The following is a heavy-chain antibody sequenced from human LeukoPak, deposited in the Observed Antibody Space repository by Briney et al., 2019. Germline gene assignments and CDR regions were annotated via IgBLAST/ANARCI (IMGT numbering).Heavy chain of an antibody. D-gene: IGHD1-26*01. CDR2: IKYDASST. CDR1: GFTFSSHW. V-gene: IGHV3-74*01. CDR3: ARGATYAYYQDY. Sequence: GGSLRLSCAASGFTFSSHWMHWVRQAPGKGLVWVSRIKYDASSTSYADSVKGRFTISRDNAKNTLYLQMNSLRAEDTAVYYCARGATYAYYQDYWGQGTLVTVSS. J-gene: IGHJ4*02.